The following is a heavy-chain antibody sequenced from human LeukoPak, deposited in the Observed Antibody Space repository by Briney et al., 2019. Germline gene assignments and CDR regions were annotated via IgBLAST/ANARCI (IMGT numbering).Heavy chain of an antibody. V-gene: IGHV3-74*01. CDR3: ARDLSGIAGYTYGRGIDY. Sequence: GGSLRLSCAASRFTFNAYWMHWVRQAPGKGLVWVSLINPDGSTTIYADSVKGRFTISRDNAKNTLYLQMNSLRAEDTAVYYCARDLSGIAGYTYGRGIDYWGQGTLVTVSS. CDR1: RFTFNAYW. J-gene: IGHJ4*02. D-gene: IGHD5-18*01. CDR2: INPDGSTT.